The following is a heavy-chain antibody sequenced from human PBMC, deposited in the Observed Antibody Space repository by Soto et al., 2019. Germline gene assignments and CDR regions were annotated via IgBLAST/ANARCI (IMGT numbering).Heavy chain of an antibody. Sequence: QVQLVQSGAEVKRPGSSVKVSYKASGDTFNFYSINWVRQAPGLGLEWMGRVNPIVSMSNYAQKFQGRVTMTADKSTSTAYMELSSLRSEDTAIYYCARSYGSGYRAFDYWGQGALVTVSS. D-gene: IGHD3-10*01. CDR3: ARSYGSGYRAFDY. CDR1: GDTFNFYS. V-gene: IGHV1-69*02. CDR2: VNPIVSMS. J-gene: IGHJ4*02.